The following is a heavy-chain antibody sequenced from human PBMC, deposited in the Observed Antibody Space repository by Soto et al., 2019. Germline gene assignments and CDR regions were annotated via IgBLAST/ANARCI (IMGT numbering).Heavy chain of an antibody. J-gene: IGHJ4*02. CDR3: ASSATGLYGDYN. Sequence: EVQLVESGGGLVQPGGSLKLSCAASGFTFTNYWIHWVRQAPGKGLVWVSRINSDGSNINYADFVKGQFTISRDSAKTTVYLQMNSLRAEDTAVYFCASSATGLYGDYNWGQGALVTVSS. D-gene: IGHD4-17*01. CDR2: INSDGSNI. V-gene: IGHV3-74*01. CDR1: GFTFTNYW.